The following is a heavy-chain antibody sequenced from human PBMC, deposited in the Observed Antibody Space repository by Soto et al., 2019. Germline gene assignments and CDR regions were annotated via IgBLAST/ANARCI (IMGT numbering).Heavy chain of an antibody. Sequence: SETLSLTCTVSGGSISSSSYYWGWIRQPPGKGLEWIGSIYYSGSTYYSPSLRGRATISVDKSNNQFSLRLRSVTAADTAVYYCATLPPRIVVSLLPIPTWGQGILVTVSS. V-gene: IGHV4-39*07. CDR2: IYYSGST. CDR3: ATLPPRIVVSLLPIPT. J-gene: IGHJ5*02. CDR1: GGSISSSSYY. D-gene: IGHD2-21*01.